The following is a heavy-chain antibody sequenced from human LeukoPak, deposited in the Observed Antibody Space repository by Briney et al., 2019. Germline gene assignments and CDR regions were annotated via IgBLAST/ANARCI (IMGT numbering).Heavy chain of an antibody. D-gene: IGHD3-16*01. CDR2: ISYDGRDK. J-gene: IGHJ4*02. Sequence: PGGSLGLSCAASGFTFSNYAIHWVRQAPGKGLEWVAVISYDGRDKHSADSVKGRFTISRDNSKNTLYLQMDSLRVEDTAMYYCARDPGGRAADYYFDYWGQGNLVTVSS. V-gene: IGHV3-30*03. CDR1: GFTFSNYA. CDR3: ARDPGGRAADYYFDY.